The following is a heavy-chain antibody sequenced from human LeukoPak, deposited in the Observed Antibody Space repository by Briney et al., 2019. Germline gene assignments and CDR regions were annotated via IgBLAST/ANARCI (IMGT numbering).Heavy chain of an antibody. CDR1: GFTFSSYG. CDR2: IWYDGSNK. CDR3: ARGPVPAAGFAFDI. Sequence: PGGSLRLSXAASGFTFSSYGMHWVRQAPGKGLEWVAVIWYDGSNKYYADSVKGRFTISRDNSKNTLYLQMNSLRAEDTAVYYCARGPVPAAGFAFDIWGQGTMVTVSS. D-gene: IGHD2-2*01. V-gene: IGHV3-33*01. J-gene: IGHJ3*02.